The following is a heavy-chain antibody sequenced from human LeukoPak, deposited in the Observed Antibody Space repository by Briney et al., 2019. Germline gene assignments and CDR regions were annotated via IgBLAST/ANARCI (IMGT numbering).Heavy chain of an antibody. CDR3: AKDNAYYYADY. Sequence: GTSLRLSCAASGFTFSTHAIHWVRQAPGKGLEWVAVMSYDGNNKYYADSVRGRFTISRDNSKNTLYLQMNSLRAEDTAVYYCAKDNAYYYADYWGQGTLVTVSS. CDR1: GFTFSTHA. J-gene: IGHJ4*02. V-gene: IGHV3-30-3*01. CDR2: MSYDGNNK. D-gene: IGHD3-10*01.